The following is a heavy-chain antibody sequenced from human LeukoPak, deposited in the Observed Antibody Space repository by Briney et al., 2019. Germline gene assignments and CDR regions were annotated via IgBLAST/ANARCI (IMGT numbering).Heavy chain of an antibody. CDR1: GFTFRSYT. D-gene: IGHD3-22*01. CDR2: ISSTNNYI. V-gene: IGHV3-21*01. Sequence: GGSLRLSCAASGFTFRSYTMTWVRQAPGKGLEWVSSISSTNNYIYYADSVKGRFTISRDNAKNSLYLHMNGLGAEDTAVYYCARDYDSSGSFDYWGRGTLVAVSP. CDR3: ARDYDSSGSFDY. J-gene: IGHJ4*02.